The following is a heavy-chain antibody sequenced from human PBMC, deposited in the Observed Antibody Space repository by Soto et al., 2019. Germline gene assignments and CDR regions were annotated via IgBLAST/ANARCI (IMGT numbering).Heavy chain of an antibody. CDR3: AKTGQQLVLNWFDP. CDR1: GFTFSSYA. D-gene: IGHD6-13*01. CDR2: ISGSGGST. Sequence: PGGSLRLSCAASGFTFSSYAMSWVRQAPGKGLEWVSAISGSGGSTYYADSVKGRFTISRDNSKNTLYPQMNSLRAEDTAVYYCAKTGQQLVLNWFDPWGQGTLVTVSS. V-gene: IGHV3-23*01. J-gene: IGHJ5*02.